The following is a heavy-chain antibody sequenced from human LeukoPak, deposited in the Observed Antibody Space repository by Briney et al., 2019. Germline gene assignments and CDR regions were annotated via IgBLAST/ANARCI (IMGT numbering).Heavy chain of an antibody. CDR1: GFTFSSYA. D-gene: IGHD3-22*01. Sequence: PGRSLRLSCAASGFTFSSYAMSWVRQAPGKGLEWVSAISGSGGSTYYADSVKGRFTISRDNSKNTLYLQMNSLRAEDTAVYYCAKDRLNYYDSSGYYRHSHFDYWGQGTLVTVSS. CDR2: ISGSGGST. V-gene: IGHV3-23*01. CDR3: AKDRLNYYDSSGYYRHSHFDY. J-gene: IGHJ4*02.